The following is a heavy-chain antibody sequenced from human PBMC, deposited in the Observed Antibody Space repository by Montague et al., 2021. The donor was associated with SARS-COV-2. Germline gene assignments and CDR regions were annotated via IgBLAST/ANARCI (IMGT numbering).Heavy chain of an antibody. CDR3: AHISKLARVRWFDP. CDR2: IYWDEDK. J-gene: IGHJ5*02. D-gene: IGHD3-16*02. Sequence: PALVKPTQTLTLTCTVSGFSLTSSGEGVGWIRQPPGKALEWPALIYWDEDKRYSPSLKNRLVVTNDSAKNQVVLTVINMDPADTGTYYCAHISKLARVRWFDPWGQGTLVTVSS. CDR1: GFSLTSSGEG. V-gene: IGHV2-5*02.